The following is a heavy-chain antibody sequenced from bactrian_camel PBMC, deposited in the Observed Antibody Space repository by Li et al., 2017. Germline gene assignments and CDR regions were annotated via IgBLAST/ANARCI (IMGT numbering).Heavy chain of an antibody. CDR2: ISSGGSNT. V-gene: IGHV3S40*01. D-gene: IGHD3*01. CDR1: GYNYSIYV. J-gene: IGHJ4*01. CDR3: AAPMARWVVASPLGALEYHY. Sequence: VQLVESGGGSVQAGGSLRLSCVGSGYNYSIYVMAWFRQAPGKEREGVALISSGGSNTRYAASVKGRFTISRDNAKKTLILEMNSLKPEDTAMYYCAAPMARWVVASPLGALEYHYWGRGTQVTVS.